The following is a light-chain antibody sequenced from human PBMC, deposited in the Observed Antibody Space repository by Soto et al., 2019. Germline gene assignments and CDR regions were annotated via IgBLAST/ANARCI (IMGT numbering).Light chain of an antibody. CDR2: GAS. V-gene: IGKV3-15*01. CDR1: QSISSS. CDR3: QQYCTWPPNLLT. Sequence: EIVMTPSPVTLSVSPGEGATLSCRASQSISSSLAWYQQKPGQPPKLLIFGASTRATGIPARFSGSGSGTEFTLTITRLQSEASAIYYCQQYCTWPPNLLTFGGGTKVEI. J-gene: IGKJ4*01.